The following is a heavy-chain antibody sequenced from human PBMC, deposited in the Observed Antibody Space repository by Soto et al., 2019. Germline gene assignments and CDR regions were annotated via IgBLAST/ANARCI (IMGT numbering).Heavy chain of an antibody. V-gene: IGHV1-8*01. Sequence: QEQLVQSGAEVKKPGASVKVSCKASGYTFTNYETIWVRQATGQGLEWMGWLNPNSGDTVYAQKFQGRVTLTRDTYISSAYMEVSSLRYEDTAVYYWTRGRGGHCSGGTCYRFLGPWGQVALVTVSS. CDR1: GYTFTNYE. CDR3: TRGRGGHCSGGTCYRFLGP. J-gene: IGHJ5*02. CDR2: LNPNSGDT. D-gene: IGHD2-15*01.